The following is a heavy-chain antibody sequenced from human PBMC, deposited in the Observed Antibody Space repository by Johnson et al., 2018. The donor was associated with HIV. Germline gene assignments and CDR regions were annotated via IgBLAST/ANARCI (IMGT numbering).Heavy chain of an antibody. J-gene: IGHJ3*02. CDR2: IYSGGST. CDR3: ARDVRMDKAFDI. D-gene: IGHD2-15*01. Sequence: EVQLVETGGGLIQPGGSLRLSCAASGFTVSSNYMSWVRQAPGKGLEWVSVIYSGGSTYYADSVKGRFTISRDNSKNTLYLQMNSLGAEDTAVYYCARDVRMDKAFDIWGQGTMVTVSS. V-gene: IGHV3-53*02. CDR1: GFTVSSNY.